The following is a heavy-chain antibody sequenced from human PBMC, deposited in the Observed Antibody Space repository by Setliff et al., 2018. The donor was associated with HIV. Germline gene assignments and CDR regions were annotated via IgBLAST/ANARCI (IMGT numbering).Heavy chain of an antibody. J-gene: IGHJ6*03. D-gene: IGHD6-13*01. Sequence: SETLSLTCTVSGGSISSGSYYWSWIRQPAGKGLEWIGRIYSSGSTNYNPSLKSRVTISVDTSKNHVSLRLSSVTAADTGVYYCARHRDPPGTSWIYYYYYMDLWGEGTTVTVSS. CDR3: ARHRDPPGTSWIYYYYYMDL. V-gene: IGHV4-61*02. CDR1: GGSISSGSYY. CDR2: IYSSGST.